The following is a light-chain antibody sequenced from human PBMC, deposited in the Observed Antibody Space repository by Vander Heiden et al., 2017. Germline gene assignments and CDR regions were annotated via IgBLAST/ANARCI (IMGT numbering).Light chain of an antibody. J-gene: IGKJ1*01. Sequence: DIQMTQSPPILSASVGARVTITCRASQTISNWLAWYQVKPGKAPKLLIREASSLERGVPLRFSGGGSGTDFTLTISSLQPDDFATYYCQQYNRAWTFGQGT. CDR3: QQYNRAWT. CDR1: QTISNW. V-gene: IGKV1-5*03. CDR2: EAS.